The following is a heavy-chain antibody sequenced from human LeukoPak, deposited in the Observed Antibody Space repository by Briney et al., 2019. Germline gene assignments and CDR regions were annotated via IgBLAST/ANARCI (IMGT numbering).Heavy chain of an antibody. V-gene: IGHV4-59*01. CDR3: ARSYDILTGYYPSSWYYYGMDV. D-gene: IGHD3-9*01. J-gene: IGHJ6*02. CDR1: GGSISSYY. Sequence: PSETLSLTCTVSGGSISSYYWSWIRQAPGKGLEWIGYIYYSGSTNYNPSLKSRVTISVDTSKNQFSLKLSSVTAADTAVYYCARSYDILTGYYPSSWYYYGMDVWGQGTTVTVSS. CDR2: IYYSGST.